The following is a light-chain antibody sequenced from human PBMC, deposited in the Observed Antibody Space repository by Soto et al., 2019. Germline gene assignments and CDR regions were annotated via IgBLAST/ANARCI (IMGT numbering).Light chain of an antibody. V-gene: IGKV1-39*01. Sequence: DIQMTQSPNSLSAFAGDRVSIACRASQNISTFLNWYRQKPGEAPVTMIYDASKLQSGVPSRFSGSGSGTHFSLTISGLQAEDFATYYCQQPFSTPITVGQGTLLESK. CDR2: DAS. CDR3: QQPFSTPIT. CDR1: QNISTF. J-gene: IGKJ5*01.